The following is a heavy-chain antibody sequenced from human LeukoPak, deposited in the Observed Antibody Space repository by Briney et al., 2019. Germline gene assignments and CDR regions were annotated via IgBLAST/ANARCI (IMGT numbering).Heavy chain of an antibody. D-gene: IGHD6-13*01. CDR3: ARGVGSSWYYFDY. CDR1: GYSISSGYY. Sequence: SETLSLTCTVSGYSISSGYYWGWIRQPPGKGLEWIGSIYHSGSTYYNPSLKSRVTISVDTSKNQFSLKLSSVTAADTAVYYCARGVGSSWYYFDYWGQGTLVTVSS. J-gene: IGHJ4*02. V-gene: IGHV4-38-2*02. CDR2: IYHSGST.